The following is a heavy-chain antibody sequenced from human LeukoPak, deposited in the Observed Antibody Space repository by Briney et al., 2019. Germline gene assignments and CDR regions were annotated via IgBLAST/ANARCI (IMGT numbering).Heavy chain of an antibody. CDR2: ISSSSSYI. CDR3: ARDRLGYGSGSYNEFDP. V-gene: IGHV3-11*06. Sequence: GGSLRLSCAASGFTFSDYYMSWIRQAPGKGLEWVSSISSSSSYIYYADSVKGRFTISRDNAKNSLYLQMNSLRAEDTAVYYCARDRLGYGSGSYNEFDPWGQGTLVTVSS. J-gene: IGHJ5*02. CDR1: GFTFSDYY. D-gene: IGHD3-10*01.